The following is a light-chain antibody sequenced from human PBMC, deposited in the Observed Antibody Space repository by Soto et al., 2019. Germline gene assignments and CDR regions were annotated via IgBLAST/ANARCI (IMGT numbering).Light chain of an antibody. Sequence: PGERASLSCRASQSISGRYLAWYQQKPGQAPRLLIYDASSRATGIPDRFSGSGSGTDFILTISSLQPEDFATYYCQQSNSFPFTFGPGTTVDVK. V-gene: IGKV3D-20*02. CDR2: DAS. CDR1: QSISGRY. CDR3: QQSNSFPFT. J-gene: IGKJ3*01.